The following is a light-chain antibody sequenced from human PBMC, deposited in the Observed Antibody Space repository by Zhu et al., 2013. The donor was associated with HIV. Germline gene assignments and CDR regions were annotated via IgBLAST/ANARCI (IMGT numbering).Light chain of an antibody. CDR3: SSYTSSITVM. CDR1: SSDIGGYNY. CDR2: GVL. Sequence: QSALTQPASVSGSPGQSITISCTGTSSDIGGYNYVSWYQQHPGRAPKLIIYGVLNRPSGVSNRFSGSKSGNTASLTISGLQAEDEADYYCSSYTSSITVMFGGGTKVTVL. J-gene: IGLJ3*02. V-gene: IGLV2-14*01.